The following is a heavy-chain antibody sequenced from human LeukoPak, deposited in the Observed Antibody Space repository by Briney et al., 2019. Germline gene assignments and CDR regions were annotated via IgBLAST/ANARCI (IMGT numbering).Heavy chain of an antibody. CDR2: IYTSGST. J-gene: IGHJ2*01. V-gene: IGHV4-61*02. Sequence: SETLSLTCAVSGYSISSGYYWGWIRQPAGNGLEWIGRIYTSGSTNYNPSLKSRVTISVDTSKNQFSLKLSSVTAADTAVYYCARAVGGSYYYWYFDLWGRGTLVTVSS. D-gene: IGHD1-26*01. CDR1: GYSISSGYY. CDR3: ARAVGGSYYYWYFDL.